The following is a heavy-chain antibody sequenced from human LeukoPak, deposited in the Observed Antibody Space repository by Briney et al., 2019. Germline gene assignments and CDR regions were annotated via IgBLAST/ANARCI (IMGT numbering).Heavy chain of an antibody. V-gene: IGHV4-34*01. D-gene: IGHD3-10*01. Sequence: PSETLSLXCAVYGGSFSGYYWRWIRQPPGKGLESIGEINHSGSTNYNPSLKSRVTISVDTSKNQFSLKLSSVTAADTAVYYCARTWYGSGSSWVRRLNWFDPWGQGTLVTVSS. CDR3: ARTWYGSGSSWVRRLNWFDP. J-gene: IGHJ5*02. CDR1: GGSFSGYY. CDR2: INHSGST.